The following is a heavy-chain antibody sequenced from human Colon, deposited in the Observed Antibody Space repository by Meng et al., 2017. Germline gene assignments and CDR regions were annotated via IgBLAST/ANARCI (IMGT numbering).Heavy chain of an antibody. V-gene: IGHV3-72*01. Sequence: EVLLVESGGGLVHPGGSWRLSCAASGFTFSDSYMDWFRQAPGKGLEWVGRIRNKAYSYTTEYAASVKGRFTVSRDDLKNSVYLQMNNLKTEDTAVYYCATGSTFYWGRGTLVTVSS. D-gene: IGHD1-26*01. J-gene: IGHJ4*02. CDR3: ATGSTFY. CDR2: IRNKAYSYTT. CDR1: GFTFSDSY.